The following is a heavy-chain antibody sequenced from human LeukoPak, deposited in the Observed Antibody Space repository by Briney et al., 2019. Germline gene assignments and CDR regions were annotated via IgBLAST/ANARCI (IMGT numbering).Heavy chain of an antibody. CDR2: IYYSGST. Sequence: SETLSLTCTVYGGSISSYYWSWIRQPPGKGLEWIGYIYYSGSTNYNPSLKSRVTISVDTSKNQSSLKLSSVTAADTAVYYCARAGYYDSSGYDAFDIWGQGAMVTVSS. D-gene: IGHD3-22*01. V-gene: IGHV4-59*01. CDR1: GGSISSYY. J-gene: IGHJ3*02. CDR3: ARAGYYDSSGYDAFDI.